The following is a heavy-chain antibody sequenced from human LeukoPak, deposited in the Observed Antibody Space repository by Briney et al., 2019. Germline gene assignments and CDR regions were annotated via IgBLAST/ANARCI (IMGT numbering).Heavy chain of an antibody. D-gene: IGHD5-24*01. CDR2: IRYDENTK. J-gene: IGHJ4*02. CDR3: ATENTRDGYRHFHY. CDR1: GATFSSYG. V-gene: IGHV3-30*02. Sequence: GGSLRLSCIASGATFSSYGMQWVRQAPGKGLEGVACIRYDENTKYYADSVKGRFTVSRDNSENTLFLQMNSQRAEDTAVYYCATENTRDGYRHFHYWGQGTLVTVSS.